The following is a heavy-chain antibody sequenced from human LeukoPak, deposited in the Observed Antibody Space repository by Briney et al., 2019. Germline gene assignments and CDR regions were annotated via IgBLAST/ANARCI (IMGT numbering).Heavy chain of an antibody. CDR1: GFTFSSYA. J-gene: IGHJ4*02. Sequence: GGSLRLSCAASGFTFSSYAMSWVRQAPGKGLEWVSAISGSGGSTYYADSVKGRFTISRDNAKNSLYLQMNSLRAEDTAVYYCATWTYDSSGYYSQHWGQGTLVTVSS. CDR3: ATWTYDSSGYYSQH. V-gene: IGHV3-23*01. CDR2: ISGSGGST. D-gene: IGHD3-22*01.